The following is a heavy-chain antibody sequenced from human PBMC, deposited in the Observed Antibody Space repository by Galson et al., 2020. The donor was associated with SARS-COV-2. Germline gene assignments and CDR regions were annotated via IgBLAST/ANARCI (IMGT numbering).Heavy chain of an antibody. V-gene: IGHV2-5*02. D-gene: IGHD3-10*01. CDR2: IYWDDDK. Sequence: KMSGPTLVKPTQTLTLTCTFSGFSLSTSGVGVGWIRQPPGKALEWLALIYWDDDKRYSPSLKSRITITKDTSKNQVVLTMTNMDPVGTATYYCSRRTWKVGKYYFDYWGQGTLVTVSS. CDR3: SRRTWKVGKYYFDY. J-gene: IGHJ4*02. CDR1: GFSLSTSGVG.